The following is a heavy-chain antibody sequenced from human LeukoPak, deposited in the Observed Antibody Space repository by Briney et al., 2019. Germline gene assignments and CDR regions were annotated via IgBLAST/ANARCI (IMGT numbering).Heavy chain of an antibody. CDR1: GGTFSSYA. CDR2: VIPIFGTA. CDR3: GSSYYYDSSGYRVDY. J-gene: IGHJ4*02. D-gene: IGHD3-22*01. V-gene: IGHV1-69*01. Sequence: GASVKVSCKASGGTFSSYAISWVRQAPGQGLEWMGGVIPIFGTANYAQKFQGRVTITADESTSTAYMELSSLRSEDTAVYYCGSSYYYDSSGYRVDYWGQGTLVTVSS.